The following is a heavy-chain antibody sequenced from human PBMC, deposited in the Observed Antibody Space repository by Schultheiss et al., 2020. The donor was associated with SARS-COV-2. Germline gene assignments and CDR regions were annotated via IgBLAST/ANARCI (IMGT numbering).Heavy chain of an antibody. CDR2: ISSSSSYI. CDR1: GFTFSSYS. J-gene: IGHJ6*02. D-gene: IGHD3-3*01. CDR3: ARWGYYDFWSGYSNNYYYGMDV. V-gene: IGHV3-21*01. Sequence: GESLKIPCAASGFTFSSYSMNWVRQAPGKGLEWVSSISSSSSYIYYADSVKGRFTISRDNAKNSLYLQMNSLRAEDTAVYYCARWGYYDFWSGYSNNYYYGMDVWGQGTTVTVSS.